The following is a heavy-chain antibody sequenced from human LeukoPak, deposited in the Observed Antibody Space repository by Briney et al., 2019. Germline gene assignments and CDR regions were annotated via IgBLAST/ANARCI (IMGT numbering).Heavy chain of an antibody. CDR1: GFTFDDYG. J-gene: IGHJ3*02. D-gene: IGHD2-2*01. Sequence: VGSLRLSCAASGFTFDDYGMSWVRQAPGKGLEWVSSINWNGGSTGYADSVKGRFTISRDNAKNSLYLQMNSLRAEDTALYYCASSLGSQVGAFDIWGQGTMVTVSS. CDR3: ASSLGSQVGAFDI. CDR2: INWNGGST. V-gene: IGHV3-20*04.